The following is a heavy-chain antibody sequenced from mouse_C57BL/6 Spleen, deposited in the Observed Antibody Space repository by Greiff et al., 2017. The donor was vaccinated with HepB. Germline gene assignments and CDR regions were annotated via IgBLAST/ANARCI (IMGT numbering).Heavy chain of an antibody. V-gene: IGHV3-6*01. J-gene: IGHJ4*01. CDR2: ISYDGSN. CDR1: GYSITSGYY. D-gene: IGHD2-2*01. Sequence: EVKLVESGPGLVKPSQSLSLTCSVTGYSITSGYYWNWIRQFPGNKLEWMGYISYDGSNNYNPSLKNRISITRDTSKNQFFLKLNSVTTEDTATYYCASLMVTNAMDYWGQGTSVTVSS. CDR3: ASLMVTNAMDY.